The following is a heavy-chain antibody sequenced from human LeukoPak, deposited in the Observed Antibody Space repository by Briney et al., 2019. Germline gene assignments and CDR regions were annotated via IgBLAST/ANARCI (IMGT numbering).Heavy chain of an antibody. J-gene: IGHJ4*02. CDR2: IKQDGSEK. Sequence: GGSLRLSCAASGFTFSSYWMSWVRQAPGKGLEWVANIKQDGSEKYYVDSVKGRFTISRDNTKNSLYLQMNSLRAEDTAVYYCARERDSSAGYFDYWGQGTLVTVSS. CDR1: GFTFSSYW. D-gene: IGHD6-19*01. CDR3: ARERDSSAGYFDY. V-gene: IGHV3-7*01.